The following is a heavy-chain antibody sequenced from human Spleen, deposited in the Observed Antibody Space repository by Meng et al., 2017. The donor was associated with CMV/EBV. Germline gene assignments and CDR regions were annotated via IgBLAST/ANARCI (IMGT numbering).Heavy chain of an antibody. CDR2: ISYDGSNK. V-gene: IGHV3-30-3*01. Sequence: QVQLVESGGGVVEPGRSLRLSCAASGFTFSSYAMHWVRQAPGKGLEWVAVISYDGSNKYYADSVKGRFTISRDNSKNTLYLQMNSLRAEDTAVYYCARDADPSSSWPYFDYWGQGTLVTVSS. J-gene: IGHJ4*02. CDR1: GFTFSSYA. CDR3: ARDADPSSSWPYFDY. D-gene: IGHD6-13*01.